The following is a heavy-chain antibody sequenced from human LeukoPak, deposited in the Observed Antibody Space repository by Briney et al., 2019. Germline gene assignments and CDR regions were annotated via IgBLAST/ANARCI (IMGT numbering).Heavy chain of an antibody. D-gene: IGHD6-6*01. CDR3: MRETTSSGIGV. Sequence: PGGSLRQSCVGSGFTFITYWVRWGRQAPGKERVLLASIQEEGSGGQYVDSVKGRFIISSDNAKNSLYLQMNGLRAEDTAVYYCMRETTSSGIGVWGQGTRVTVSS. J-gene: IGHJ4*02. CDR1: GFTFITYW. CDR2: IQEEGSGG. V-gene: IGHV3-7*01.